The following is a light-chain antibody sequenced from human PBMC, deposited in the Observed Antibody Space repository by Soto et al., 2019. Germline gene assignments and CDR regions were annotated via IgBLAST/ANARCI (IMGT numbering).Light chain of an antibody. J-gene: IGKJ5*01. CDR2: GAS. CDR1: QIVSSTY. CDR3: QHFGDSPIT. Sequence: EIVLTQSPGTLSLSPGERATLSCRASQIVSSTYLAWCQHKPGEDPRLLIYGASTRATGIPDRFSGTGSGTDFTLTISRLEPEDFAVYYCQHFGDSPITFGQGTRLEIK. V-gene: IGKV3-20*01.